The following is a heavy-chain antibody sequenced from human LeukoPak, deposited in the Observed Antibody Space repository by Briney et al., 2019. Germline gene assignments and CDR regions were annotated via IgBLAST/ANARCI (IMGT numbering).Heavy chain of an antibody. CDR1: GYTFTSYG. Sequence: ASVKVSCKASGYTFTSYGISWVRQAPGQGLEWMGWISAYNGNTNYAQKLQGRVTMTRDTSISTAYMELSRLRSDDTAVYYCARGLGYCSGGSCLTYWGQGTLVTVSS. J-gene: IGHJ4*02. V-gene: IGHV1-18*01. CDR2: ISAYNGNT. D-gene: IGHD2-15*01. CDR3: ARGLGYCSGGSCLTY.